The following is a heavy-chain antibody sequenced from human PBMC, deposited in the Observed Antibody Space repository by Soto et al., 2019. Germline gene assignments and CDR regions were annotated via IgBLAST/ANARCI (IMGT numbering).Heavy chain of an antibody. D-gene: IGHD6-19*01. CDR2: ISYDVSNK. CDR3: AREGGVRGWYWGGDY. J-gene: IGHJ4*02. V-gene: IGHV3-30-3*01. CDR1: GFTFSSFP. Sequence: GGSLRLSCAASGFTFSSFPMHWVRQAPGKGLERVALISYDVSNKYYTDSVKGRFTISRDNSKNTLYLQMNSLRAEDTALYYCAREGGVRGWYWGGDYWGQGTPVTVSS.